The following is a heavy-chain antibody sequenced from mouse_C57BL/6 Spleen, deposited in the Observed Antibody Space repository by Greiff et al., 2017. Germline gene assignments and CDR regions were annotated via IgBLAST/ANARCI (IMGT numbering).Heavy chain of an antibody. Sequence: EVKLVESGPGLVKPSQSLSLTCSVTGYSITSGYYWNWIRQFPGNKLEWMGYISYDGSNNYNPSLKNRISITRDTSKNQFFLKLNSVTTEDTATYYCARKGIYYGNFDYWGQGTTLTVSS. D-gene: IGHD2-1*01. V-gene: IGHV3-6*01. CDR3: ARKGIYYGNFDY. CDR1: GYSITSGYY. J-gene: IGHJ2*01. CDR2: ISYDGSN.